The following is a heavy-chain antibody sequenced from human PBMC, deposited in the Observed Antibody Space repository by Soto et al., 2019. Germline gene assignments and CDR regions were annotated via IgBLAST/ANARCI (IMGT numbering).Heavy chain of an antibody. CDR3: ASDGPTVTTGTREFDY. D-gene: IGHD4-17*01. CDR2: ISGYNGNT. V-gene: IGHV1-18*01. CDR1: GYIFATYG. Sequence: QVQLVQSGAEVKKPGASVKVSCEASGYIFATYGISWVRQAPGQGLEWMGWISGYNGNTNYAQKLQGRVTMTTDTSTRTAYMELRSLRSDDTAVYYCASDGPTVTTGTREFDYWGQGTLVTVSS. J-gene: IGHJ4*02.